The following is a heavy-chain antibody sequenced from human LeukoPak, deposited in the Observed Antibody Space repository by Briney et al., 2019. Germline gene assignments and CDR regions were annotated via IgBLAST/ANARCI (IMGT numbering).Heavy chain of an antibody. Sequence: ASAKVSCKASGYTFTSYYMHWVRQAPGQGLEWMGIINPSGGSTSYAQKFQGRVTMTRDTSTSTVYMELSSLRSEDTAVYYCARDAVAGIERVGAFDIWGQGTMVTVSS. J-gene: IGHJ3*02. CDR3: ARDAVAGIERVGAFDI. CDR1: GYTFTSYY. CDR2: INPSGGST. V-gene: IGHV1-46*01. D-gene: IGHD6-19*01.